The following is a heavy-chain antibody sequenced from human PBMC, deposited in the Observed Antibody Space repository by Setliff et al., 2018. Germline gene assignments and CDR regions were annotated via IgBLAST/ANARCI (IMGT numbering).Heavy chain of an antibody. CDR3: ARGPTRFTKFRGVSIRYFYMDV. CDR2: LSDDGSNE. CDR1: GFTVSSFS. V-gene: IGHV3-30*03. Sequence: PGGSLRLSCAASGFTVSSFSMHWVRQAPVKGLDWVATLSDDGSNEFYAHSVKGRFTIFRDNSKNTLYLQMSSLRADDTAMYYCARGPTRFTKFRGVSIRYFYMDVWGKGTTVTVSS. D-gene: IGHD3-10*01. J-gene: IGHJ6*03.